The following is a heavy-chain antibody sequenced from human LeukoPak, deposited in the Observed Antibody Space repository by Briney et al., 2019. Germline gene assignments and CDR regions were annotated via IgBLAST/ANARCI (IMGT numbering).Heavy chain of an antibody. V-gene: IGHV3-74*01. CDR3: ARRGIAAAGRRGYYYYYMDV. J-gene: IGHJ6*03. CDR1: GFTFSSYW. Sequence: GGSLRLSCAASGFTFSSYWMHWVRQAPGKGLVWVSRINSDGSSTSYADSVKGRFTISRDNAKNTLYLQMNSLRAEDTAVYYCARRGIAAAGRRGYYYYYMDVWGKGTTVTVSS. D-gene: IGHD6-13*01. CDR2: INSDGSST.